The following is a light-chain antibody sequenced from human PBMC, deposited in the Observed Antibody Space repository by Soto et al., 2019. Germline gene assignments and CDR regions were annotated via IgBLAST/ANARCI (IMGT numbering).Light chain of an antibody. CDR1: SSDVGNYNL. CDR2: EVS. J-gene: IGLJ2*01. CDR3: RAYAGTNIFI. V-gene: IGLV2-23*02. Sequence: QSALTQPASVSGSPGQSITISCTGTSSDVGNYNLVSWYQQHPGKAPKLMICEVSKRPSGVSNRFSGSKSGNTASLTISGLQAEDEADYYCRAYAGTNIFIFGGGTKLTVL.